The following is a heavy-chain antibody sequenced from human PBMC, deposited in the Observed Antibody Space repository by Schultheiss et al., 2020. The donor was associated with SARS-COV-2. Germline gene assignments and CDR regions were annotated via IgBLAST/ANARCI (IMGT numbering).Heavy chain of an antibody. CDR3: ARVNWGPEGAFDI. CDR1: GYTFTSYD. D-gene: IGHD7-27*01. J-gene: IGHJ3*02. Sequence: ASVKVSCKASGYTFTSYDINWVRQATGQGLEWMGWMNPNSGGTNYAQKFQGRVTMTRDTSITTAYMELSSLRSDDTAVYYCARVNWGPEGAFDIWGQGTMVTVSS. V-gene: IGHV1-2*02. CDR2: MNPNSGGT.